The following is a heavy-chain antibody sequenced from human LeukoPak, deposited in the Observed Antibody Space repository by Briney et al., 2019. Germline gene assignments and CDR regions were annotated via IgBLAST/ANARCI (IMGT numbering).Heavy chain of an antibody. V-gene: IGHV5-10-1*01. D-gene: IGHD3-10*01. Sequence: GESLKISCKGSGYSFTSYWISWVRQMPGKGLEWMGRIDPSDSYTNYSPSFQGHVTISADKSISTAYLQWSSLKASDTAMYYCPSYGRDYYYGMDVWGQGTTVTVSS. CDR3: PSYGRDYYYGMDV. CDR1: GYSFTSYW. CDR2: IDPSDSYT. J-gene: IGHJ6*02.